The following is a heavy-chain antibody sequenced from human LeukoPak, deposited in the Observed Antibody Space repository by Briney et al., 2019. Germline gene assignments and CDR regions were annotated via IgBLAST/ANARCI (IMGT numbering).Heavy chain of an antibody. J-gene: IGHJ4*02. Sequence: SGPALVKPTQTLTLTCTFSGFSLSTSGMCVSWIRQPPGKALEWLARIDWDDDKYYSTSLKTRLTISKDTSKNQVVLTMTNMDPVDTATYCCARMPVLRYFDWLLDYWGQGTLVTVSS. CDR1: GFSLSTSGMC. CDR2: IDWDDDK. V-gene: IGHV2-70*11. CDR3: ARMPVLRYFDWLLDY. D-gene: IGHD3-9*01.